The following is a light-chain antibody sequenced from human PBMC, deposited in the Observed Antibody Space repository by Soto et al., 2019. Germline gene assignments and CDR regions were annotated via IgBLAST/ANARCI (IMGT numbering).Light chain of an antibody. CDR1: QSINRW. CDR3: LHYTTYSPT. CDR2: DAS. V-gene: IGKV1-5*01. Sequence: DIQMTQSPSTLSASVGDRVTITCRASQSINRWLAWYQQKPGKAPKLLIYDASNLESGVPLRFSGSGSGTEFTLTVSSLQPDDFATYHFLHYTTYSPTFGPGTKLEIK. J-gene: IGKJ2*01.